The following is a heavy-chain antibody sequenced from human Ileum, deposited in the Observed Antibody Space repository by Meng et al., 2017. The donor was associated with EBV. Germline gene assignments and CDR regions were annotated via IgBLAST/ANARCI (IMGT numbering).Heavy chain of an antibody. CDR2: KYHSGST. CDR1: GGSISSSGNY. V-gene: IGHV4-30-4*01. Sequence: QVHLQESGPGLVRPSETLSLTCAVSGGSISSSGNYWSWIRQPPGKGLEWIGYKYHSGSTYYNPSLKSRVTMSVDTSRNQFSLKLSSVTAADTAVYYCARRGGYDILTPVGWFDPWGQGTLVTVSS. CDR3: ARRGGYDILTPVGWFDP. J-gene: IGHJ5*02. D-gene: IGHD3-9*01.